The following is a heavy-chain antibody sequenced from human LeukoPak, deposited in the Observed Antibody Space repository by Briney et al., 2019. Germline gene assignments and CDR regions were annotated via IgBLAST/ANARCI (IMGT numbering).Heavy chain of an antibody. CDR3: ARSYYYDSSGSKDAFDI. J-gene: IGHJ3*02. CDR1: GGSFSGYY. V-gene: IGHV4-34*01. Sequence: SSETLSLTCAVYGGSFSGYYWSWIRQPPGKGLEWIGEINHSGSTNYNPSLKSRVTISVDTSKNQFSLRLSSVTAADTAVYYCARSYYYDSSGSKDAFDIWGQGTMVTVSS. D-gene: IGHD3-22*01. CDR2: INHSGST.